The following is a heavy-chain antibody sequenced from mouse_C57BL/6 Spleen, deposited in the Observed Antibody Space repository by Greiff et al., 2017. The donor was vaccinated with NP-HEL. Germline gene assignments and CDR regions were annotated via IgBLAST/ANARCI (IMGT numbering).Heavy chain of an antibody. CDR3: ARDRSFYYGSSFDY. CDR2: ISDGGSYT. J-gene: IGHJ2*01. Sequence: EVKLVESGGGLVKPGGSLKLSCAASGFTFSSYAMSWVRQTPEKRLEWVATISDGGSYTYYPDNVKGRFTISRDNAKNNLYLQMSHLKSEDTAMYYCARDRSFYYGSSFDYWGQGTTLTVSS. CDR1: GFTFSSYA. V-gene: IGHV5-4*01. D-gene: IGHD1-1*01.